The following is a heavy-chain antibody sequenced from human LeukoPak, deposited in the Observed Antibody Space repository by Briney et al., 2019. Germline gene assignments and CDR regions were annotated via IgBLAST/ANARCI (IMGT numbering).Heavy chain of an antibody. J-gene: IGHJ4*02. CDR1: GGSISSGSYY. Sequence: SQTLSLTCTVSGGSISSGSYYWSWIRQPAGKGLEWIGRIYTSGSTNYNPSLKSRVTISVDTSKNQFSLKLSSVTAADTAVYYCARGPVAGVWGQGTLVTVSS. CDR2: IYTSGST. CDR3: ARGPVAGV. D-gene: IGHD6-19*01. V-gene: IGHV4-61*02.